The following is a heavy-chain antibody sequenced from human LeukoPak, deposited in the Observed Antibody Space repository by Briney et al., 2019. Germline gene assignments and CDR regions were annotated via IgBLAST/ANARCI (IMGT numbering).Heavy chain of an antibody. D-gene: IGHD5-24*01. Sequence: SGPTLVNPIQTLTLTCTFSGFSLSTSLVGVGWIRQPPGKALDWLALIYWNDEKHYSPSLKSRLTITKDTSKNQVVLTMTNMDPVDTATYSCAHRRDGYFDYWGQGTLVTVSS. CDR2: IYWNDEK. J-gene: IGHJ4*02. CDR1: GFSLSTSLVG. CDR3: AHRRDGYFDY. V-gene: IGHV2-5*01.